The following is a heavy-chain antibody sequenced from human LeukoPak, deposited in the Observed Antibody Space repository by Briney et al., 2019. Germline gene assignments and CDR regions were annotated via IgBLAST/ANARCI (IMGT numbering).Heavy chain of an antibody. CDR2: ISYDGSSK. CDR1: GFTFSSYG. V-gene: IGHV3-30*18. J-gene: IGHJ4*02. CDR3: AKDWIWFGEPFDY. Sequence: GRSLRLSCAASGFTFSSYGMHWVRQAPGKGLEWVAVISYDGSSKYYADSVKGRFTISRDNSKNTLYLQMNSLRAEDTAVYYCAKDWIWFGEPFDYWGQGTLVTVSS. D-gene: IGHD3-10*01.